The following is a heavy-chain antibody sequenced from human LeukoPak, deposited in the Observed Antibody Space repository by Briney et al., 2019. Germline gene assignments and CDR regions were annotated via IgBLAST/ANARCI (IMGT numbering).Heavy chain of an antibody. CDR1: GFRFGGST. J-gene: IGHJ6*02. V-gene: IGHV3-21*01. CDR2: ISDSGNT. Sequence: GGSLRLSCAASGFRFGGSTISWVRQAPGKGLQWVSSISDSGNTYYAEALKSRITVTRNNAKNSQFLQMNSRRADDTAVYYCARDASIGLDVWGHGTTVTVSS. D-gene: IGHD3-9*01. CDR3: ARDASIGLDV.